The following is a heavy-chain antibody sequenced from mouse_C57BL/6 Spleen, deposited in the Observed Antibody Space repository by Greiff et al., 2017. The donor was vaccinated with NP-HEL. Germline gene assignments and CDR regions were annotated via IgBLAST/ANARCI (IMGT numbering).Heavy chain of an antibody. CDR2: ISDGGSYT. CDR3: ARGGDVDWFAY. J-gene: IGHJ3*01. CDR1: GFTFSSYA. Sequence: EVQGVESGGGLVKPGGSLKLSCAASGFTFSSYAMSWVRQTPEKRLEWVATISDGGSYTYYPDNVKGRFTISRDNAKNNLYLQMSHLKSEDTAMYYCARGGDVDWFAYWGQGTLVTVSA. V-gene: IGHV5-4*01. D-gene: IGHD3-3*01.